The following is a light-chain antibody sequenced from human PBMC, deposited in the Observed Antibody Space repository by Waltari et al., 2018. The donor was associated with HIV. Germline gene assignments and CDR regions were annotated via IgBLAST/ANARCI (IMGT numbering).Light chain of an antibody. Sequence: ETVMSQSPVTLSVSLGESATLHCRASETVRSNLARYQQKPCQAPSLLIYAAYSKATDLPASFSGSGSRTEFSLTISSLQTEDSAVYYCQQYHAWPLTFGAGTKVEI. J-gene: IGKJ4*01. CDR2: AAY. CDR1: ETVRSN. CDR3: QQYHAWPLT. V-gene: IGKV3-15*01.